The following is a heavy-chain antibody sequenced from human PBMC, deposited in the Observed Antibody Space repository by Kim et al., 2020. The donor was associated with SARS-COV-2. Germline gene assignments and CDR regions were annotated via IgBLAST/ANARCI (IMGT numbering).Heavy chain of an antibody. V-gene: IGHV1-3*01. CDR2: INAGNGNT. D-gene: IGHD3-22*01. Sequence: ASVKVSCKASGYTFTSYAMHWVRQAPGQRLEWMGWINAGNGNTKYSQKFQGRVTITRDTSASTAYMELSSLRSEDTAVYYCARAPSNRDSSGRPFQHWGQGTLVTVSS. CDR3: ARAPSNRDSSGRPFQH. J-gene: IGHJ1*01. CDR1: GYTFTSYA.